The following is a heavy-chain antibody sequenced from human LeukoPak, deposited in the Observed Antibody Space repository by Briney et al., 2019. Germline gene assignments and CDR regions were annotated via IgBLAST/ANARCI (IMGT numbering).Heavy chain of an antibody. CDR3: ARDSPRINRHYYDSSGYYGY. V-gene: IGHV4-39*07. CDR1: GGSISSSSYY. D-gene: IGHD3-22*01. J-gene: IGHJ4*02. Sequence: SETLSLTCTVSGGSISSSSYYWGWIRQPPGKGLEWIGSIYYSGSTYYNPSLKSRVTISVDTSKNQFSLKLSSVTAADAAVYYCARDSPRINRHYYDSSGYYGYWGQGTLVTVSS. CDR2: IYYSGST.